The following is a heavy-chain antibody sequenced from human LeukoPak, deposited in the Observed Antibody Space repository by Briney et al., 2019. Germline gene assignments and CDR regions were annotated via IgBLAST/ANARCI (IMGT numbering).Heavy chain of an antibody. V-gene: IGHV1-46*01. CDR3: ARAGMGYDILTGYYPDLFDY. Sequence: ASVKVSCKASGYTFTSYDINWVRQAPGQGLEWMGIINPSGGSTSYAQKFQGRVTMTRDMSTSTVYMELSSLRSEDTAVYYCARAGMGYDILTGYYPDLFDYWGQGTLVTVSS. J-gene: IGHJ4*02. D-gene: IGHD3-9*01. CDR2: INPSGGST. CDR1: GYTFTSYD.